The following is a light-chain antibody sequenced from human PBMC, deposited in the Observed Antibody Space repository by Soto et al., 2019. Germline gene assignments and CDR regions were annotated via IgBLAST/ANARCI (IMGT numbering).Light chain of an antibody. J-gene: IGKJ3*01. CDR1: QSVSSSY. CDR3: QQYGSSRVT. V-gene: IGKV3-20*01. CDR2: GAS. Sequence: EIVLTQSPGTLSLSPGERATLSCRASQSVSSSYLAWYQQKPGQAPRLLISGASSRATGIPDRFSGSGSGTDFTLTISRLEPEDFAVYYCQQYGSSRVTFGPGTKVEIK.